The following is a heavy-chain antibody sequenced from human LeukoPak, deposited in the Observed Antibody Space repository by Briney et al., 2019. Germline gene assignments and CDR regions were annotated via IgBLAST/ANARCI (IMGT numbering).Heavy chain of an antibody. CDR1: GGSFSGYY. D-gene: IGHD3-3*01. V-gene: IGHV4-34*01. Sequence: SETLSLTCAVYGGSFSGYYWSWIRQPPGKGLEWIGEINHSGSTNYNPSLKSRVAISVDTSKNQFSLKLSSVTAADTAVYYCARGRFYDFWSGYYFDYWGQGTLVTVSS. CDR3: ARGRFYDFWSGYYFDY. CDR2: INHSGST. J-gene: IGHJ4*02.